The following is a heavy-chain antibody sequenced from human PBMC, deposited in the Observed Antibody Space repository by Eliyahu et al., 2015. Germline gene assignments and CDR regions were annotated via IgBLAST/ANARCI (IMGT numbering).Heavy chain of an antibody. CDR1: GFTFSTYA. Sequence: EVQLLESGGGLVQPGGSLRLSCAISGFTFSTYAMXWXRQAPGKGLGWVSGVTGSGTTYYTDSVRGRFTVSRDNSKNTLYLQMNSLRAEDTAIYYCAKDPQPNQIRWFDPWGQGTLVTVSS. V-gene: IGHV3-23*01. J-gene: IGHJ5*02. CDR2: VTGSGTT. CDR3: AKDPQPNQIRWFDP. D-gene: IGHD2-2*01.